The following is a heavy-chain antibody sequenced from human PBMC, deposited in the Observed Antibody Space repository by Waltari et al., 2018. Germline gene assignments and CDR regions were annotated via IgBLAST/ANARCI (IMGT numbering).Heavy chain of an antibody. Sequence: EVQLVESGGGLVQPGGSLRLSCAASGFTFRTYWMSGVRQSPGKGLEWVANIKQDGSEKYYVDSVKGRFTISRDNAKNSLYLQVNSLRAEDTAVYYCAREIVVVTKDAFDIWGQGTMVTVAS. D-gene: IGHD3-22*01. V-gene: IGHV3-7*01. J-gene: IGHJ3*02. CDR1: GFTFRTYW. CDR2: IKQDGSEK. CDR3: AREIVVVTKDAFDI.